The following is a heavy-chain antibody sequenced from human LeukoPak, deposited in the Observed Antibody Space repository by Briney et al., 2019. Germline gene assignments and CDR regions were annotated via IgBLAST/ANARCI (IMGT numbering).Heavy chain of an antibody. V-gene: IGHV3-7*03. CDR2: IKQDGSEK. J-gene: IGHJ4*02. CDR3: ATPLDYYDSSGYHQGGD. D-gene: IGHD3-22*01. Sequence: GGSLRLSCAASGFTFSSYAMSWVRQAPEKGLEWVANIKQDGSEKNYVNSVKGRFIISRDNAKNSLYLQMNSLRAEDTAVYYCATPLDYYDSSGYHQGGDWGQGTLVTVSS. CDR1: GFTFSSYA.